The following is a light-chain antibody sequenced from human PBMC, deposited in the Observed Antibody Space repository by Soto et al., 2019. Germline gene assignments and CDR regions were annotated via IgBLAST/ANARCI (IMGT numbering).Light chain of an antibody. CDR1: QGIDTS. CDR3: QQLHGYPIT. V-gene: IGKV1-9*01. CDR2: AAS. J-gene: IGKJ1*01. Sequence: DAQMTQSPSSLSASVGDRVTITRRASQGIDTSLAWYQQKPGKAPKLLIYAASNFQSGVPSRFSGSGSGTHFTLTISSLQPEDFATYYCQQLHGYPITFGQGTKVDIK.